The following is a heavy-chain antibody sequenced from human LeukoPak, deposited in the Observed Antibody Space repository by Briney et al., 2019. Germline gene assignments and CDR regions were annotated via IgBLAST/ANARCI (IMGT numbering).Heavy chain of an antibody. V-gene: IGHV3-23*01. CDR3: ARDLDWGAFDA. J-gene: IGHJ5*02. D-gene: IGHD3-9*01. Sequence: PGGFLRLSCAASGFTFSSHGINWVRQAPGKGLEWVSGISPSGSISYYADSVKGRFTISRDNSKNTVSLQMNSLRAEDTALYYCARDLDWGAFDAWGQGTLVTVSS. CDR1: GFTFSSHG. CDR2: ISPSGSIS.